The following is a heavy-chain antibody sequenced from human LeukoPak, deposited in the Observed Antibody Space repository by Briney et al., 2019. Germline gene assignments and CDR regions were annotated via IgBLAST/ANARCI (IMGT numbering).Heavy chain of an antibody. D-gene: IGHD3-10*01. J-gene: IGHJ4*02. V-gene: IGHV1-18*01. Sequence: VASVTVSCKASGYTFTSYGISWVRQAPGQGLEWMGLTNAYNGNTNYAQKLQGRVTMTTDTSTSTVYMELRSLRSDDTAVYYCARELGEVLLWFWGQGTLVTVSS. CDR1: GYTFTSYG. CDR3: ARELGEVLLWF. CDR2: TNAYNGNT.